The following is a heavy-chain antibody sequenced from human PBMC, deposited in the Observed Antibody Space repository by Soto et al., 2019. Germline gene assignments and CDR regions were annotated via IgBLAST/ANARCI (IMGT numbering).Heavy chain of an antibody. CDR2: INSDGSST. J-gene: IGHJ6*02. V-gene: IGHV3-74*01. CDR1: GFTFSSYW. Sequence: PGGSLRLSCAASGFTFSSYWMHWVRQAPGKGLVWVSRINSDGSSTSYADSVKGRFTISRDNAKNTLYLQMNSLRAEDTAVYYCARVPSLGDYAYYYGMDVWGQGTTVTVSS. CDR3: ARVPSLGDYAYYYGMDV. D-gene: IGHD4-17*01.